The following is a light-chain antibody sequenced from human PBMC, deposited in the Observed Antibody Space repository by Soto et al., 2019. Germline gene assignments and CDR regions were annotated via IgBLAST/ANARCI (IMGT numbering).Light chain of an antibody. CDR1: QSVDRY. V-gene: IGKV3-11*01. CDR2: DAS. CDR3: QQRSNWPLIT. Sequence: EILLTQSPATLSLSPGERATLSCRASQSVDRYLAWYQQKPGQAPRLLIYDASNRATGIPARFSGSGSGTDFTLTISSLEPEDFVVYYCQQRSNWPLITFGGGTKVEIK. J-gene: IGKJ4*01.